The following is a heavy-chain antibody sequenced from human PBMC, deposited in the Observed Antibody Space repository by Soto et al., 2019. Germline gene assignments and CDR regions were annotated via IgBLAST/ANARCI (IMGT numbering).Heavy chain of an antibody. CDR2: VYNTGGT. D-gene: IGHD1-26*01. J-gene: IGHJ6*01. CDR1: SGPSSSHN. Sequence: QVQLQQSGPGLVKPSETLSLTCTVSSGPSSSHNWGWIRQSPGRGLEWIGYVYNTGGTSYNPSLKSRVTISADTSANHISLTLSFVTAAATAIYYCVRQGIGSLHGLVDVW. CDR3: VRQGIGSLHGLVDV. V-gene: IGHV4-59*08.